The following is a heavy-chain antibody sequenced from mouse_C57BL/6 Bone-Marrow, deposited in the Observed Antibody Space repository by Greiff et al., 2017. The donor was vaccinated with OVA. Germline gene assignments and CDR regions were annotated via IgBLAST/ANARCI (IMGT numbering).Heavy chain of an antibody. Sequence: EVKLVESGGGLVKPGGSLKLSCAASGFTFSSYAMSWVRQTPEKRLEWVATISDGGSYTYYPDNVKGRFTISRDNAKNNLYLQMSHLRSEDTAMYYCARYFDYWGQGTTLTVSS. CDR3: ARYFDY. CDR2: ISDGGSYT. J-gene: IGHJ2*01. CDR1: GFTFSSYA. V-gene: IGHV5-4*03.